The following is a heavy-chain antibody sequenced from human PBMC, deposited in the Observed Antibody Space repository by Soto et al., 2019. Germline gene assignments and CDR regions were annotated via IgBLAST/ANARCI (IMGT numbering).Heavy chain of an antibody. CDR3: ARGDCSSTSCYDGDSYYYYMDV. V-gene: IGHV1-18*01. CDR1: GYTFTSYG. D-gene: IGHD2-2*01. CDR2: ISAYNGNT. Sequence: ASVKVSCKASGYTFTSYGISWVRQAPGQGLEWMGWISAYNGNTNYAQKLQGRVTMTTDTSTSTAYMELRSLRSDDTAVYYCARGDCSSTSCYDGDSYYYYMDVWGKGTTVTVSS. J-gene: IGHJ6*03.